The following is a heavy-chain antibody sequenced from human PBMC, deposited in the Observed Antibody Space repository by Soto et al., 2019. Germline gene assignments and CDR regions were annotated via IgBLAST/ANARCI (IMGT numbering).Heavy chain of an antibody. CDR1: GCTFSSYA. CDR3: ARAYYDSSGYFDY. CDR2: IIPIFGTA. V-gene: IGHV1-69*13. J-gene: IGHJ4*02. Sequence: ASVKVSCKASGCTFSSYAISCVRQAPGQVLEWMGGIIPIFGTANYAQKFQGRVTITADESTSTAYMELSSLRSEDTAVYYCARAYYDSSGYFDYWGQGTLVTVSS. D-gene: IGHD3-22*01.